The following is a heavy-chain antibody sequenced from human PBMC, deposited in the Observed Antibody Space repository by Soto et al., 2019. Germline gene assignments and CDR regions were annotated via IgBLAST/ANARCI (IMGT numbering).Heavy chain of an antibody. CDR3: ARITLVRGVLNWFDP. CDR2: IYYSGNT. J-gene: IGHJ5*02. CDR1: GGSISSSSHY. V-gene: IGHV4-39*01. D-gene: IGHD3-10*01. Sequence: PSETLSLTCTVSGGSISSSSHYWGWIRQPPGKGLEWIGSIYYSGNTYYNSYLKSRVTIFVDRPKNQFSLKLSSVTATDTTVYYCARITLVRGVLNWFDPWGQGTLVTVSS.